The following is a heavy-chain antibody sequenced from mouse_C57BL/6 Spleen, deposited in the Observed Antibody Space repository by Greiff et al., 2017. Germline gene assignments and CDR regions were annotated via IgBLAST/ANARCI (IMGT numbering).Heavy chain of an antibody. CDR2: IYPRSGNT. CDR3: ARCDIPDYYGSSYYFDY. CDR1: GYTFTSYG. D-gene: IGHD1-1*01. J-gene: IGHJ2*01. Sequence: QVQLQQSGAELARPGASVKLSCKASGYTFTSYGISWVKQRTGQGLEWIGEIYPRSGNTYYNEKFKGKATLTADKSSSTAYMELRSLTSEDSAVYFCARCDIPDYYGSSYYFDYWGQGTTLTVSS. V-gene: IGHV1-81*01.